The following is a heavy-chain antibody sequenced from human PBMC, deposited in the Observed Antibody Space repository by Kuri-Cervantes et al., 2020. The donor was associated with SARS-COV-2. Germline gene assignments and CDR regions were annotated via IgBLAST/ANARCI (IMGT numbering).Heavy chain of an antibody. CDR2: INSDGSST. CDR1: GFTFSSYW. D-gene: IGHD3-16*01. CDR3: AMLPRPRNAFDI. J-gene: IGHJ3*02. V-gene: IGHV3-74*01. Sequence: GESLKISCAASGFTFSSYWMHWVRQAPGKGLVWVSRINSDGSSTSYADSVKGRFTISRDNAKNTLYLQMNSLRSEDTAVYYCAMLPRPRNAFDIWGQGTMVTVSS.